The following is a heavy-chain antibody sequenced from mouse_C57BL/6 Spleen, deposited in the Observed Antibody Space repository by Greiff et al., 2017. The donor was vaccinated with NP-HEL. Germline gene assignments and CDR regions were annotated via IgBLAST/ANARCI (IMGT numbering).Heavy chain of an antibody. CDR2: ISSGGSYT. CDR1: GFTFSSYG. Sequence: EVMLVESGGDLVKPGGSLKLSCAASGFTFSSYGMSWVRQTPDKRLEWVATISSGGSYTYYPDSVKGRFTISRDNAKNTLYLQMSSLKSEDTAMYYCARHPIITTGWYFDVWGTGTTVTVSS. D-gene: IGHD1-1*01. J-gene: IGHJ1*03. CDR3: ARHPIITTGWYFDV. V-gene: IGHV5-6*02.